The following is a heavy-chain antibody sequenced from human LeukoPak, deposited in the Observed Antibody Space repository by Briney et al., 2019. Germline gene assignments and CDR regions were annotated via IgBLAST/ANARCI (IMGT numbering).Heavy chain of an antibody. J-gene: IGHJ4*02. CDR1: GFTFSIYS. V-gene: IGHV3-20*01. CDR3: ARVWGSGSYYLALAY. Sequence: AGGSLRLSCAASGFTFSIYSLNWVRQAPGKGLEWVSGINWNGGSTGYADSVKGRFTISRDNARNSLYLQMNSLRAEDTALYHCARVWGSGSYYLALAYWGQGTLVTVSS. CDR2: INWNGGST. D-gene: IGHD3-10*01.